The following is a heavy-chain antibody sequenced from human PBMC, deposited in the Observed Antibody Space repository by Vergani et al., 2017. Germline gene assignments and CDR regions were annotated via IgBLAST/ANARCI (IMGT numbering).Heavy chain of an antibody. J-gene: IGHJ5*02. CDR3: TKDKSDRRFFIWFGGFDP. CDR2: IRYDGGKK. CDR1: GFNFSNYG. D-gene: IGHD3-10*01. V-gene: IGHV3-30*02. Sequence: QAQLVESGGGVVQPGGSLRLSCVGSGFNFSNYGMHWVRQAPGKGLEWVAFIRYDGGKKYFADSVEGRFTISRDNSKNTLHLQMNSLRAEDTAVYYCTKDKSDRRFFIWFGGFDPWGQGTLVTVSS.